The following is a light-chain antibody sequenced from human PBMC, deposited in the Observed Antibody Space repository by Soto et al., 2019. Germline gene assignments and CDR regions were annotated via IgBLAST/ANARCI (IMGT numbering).Light chain of an antibody. Sequence: DIQMTQSPSTLSASVGYRVTITCRASQSISSWLAWYQQRPWKAPKLLIFDASSLESGVPSRFSGSGSGTEFTLTISSLQPDDFATYYCQQYSSYSKTFGQGTTVDIK. J-gene: IGKJ1*01. V-gene: IGKV1-5*01. CDR1: QSISSW. CDR2: DAS. CDR3: QQYSSYSKT.